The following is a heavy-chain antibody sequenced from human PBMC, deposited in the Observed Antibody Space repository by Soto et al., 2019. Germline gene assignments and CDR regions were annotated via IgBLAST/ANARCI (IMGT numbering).Heavy chain of an antibody. CDR1: GDSINNSHW. J-gene: IGHJ5*02. D-gene: IGHD6-13*01. CDR2: TYHSGTT. Sequence: QVQLQESGPGLVQPSGTLSLTCAVSGDSINNSHWWSWVRQTPGKGLEWIGETYHSGTTNYNPSLKTRVTISIDKSKTQFSLKMNSVSSADKAVYYCAREVNSSPARGPNWFDPWGQGTLVTVSS. CDR3: AREVNSSPARGPNWFDP. V-gene: IGHV4-4*02.